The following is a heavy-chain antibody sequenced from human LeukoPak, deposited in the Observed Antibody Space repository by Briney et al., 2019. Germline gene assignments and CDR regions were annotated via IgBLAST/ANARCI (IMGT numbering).Heavy chain of an antibody. CDR2: VSSSSSYI. J-gene: IGHJ4*02. CDR3: ARGGQWELPYYFDY. Sequence: GGSLRLSXAASGFTFSSYSMNWVRQAPGKGLEWVSSVSSSSSYIYYADSVKGRFTISRDNAKNSLHLQMNSLRAEDTAVYYCARGGQWELPYYFDYWGQGTLVTVSS. D-gene: IGHD1-26*01. CDR1: GFTFSSYS. V-gene: IGHV3-21*01.